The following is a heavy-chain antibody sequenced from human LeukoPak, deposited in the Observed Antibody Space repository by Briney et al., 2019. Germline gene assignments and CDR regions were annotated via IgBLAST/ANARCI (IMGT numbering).Heavy chain of an antibody. J-gene: IGHJ4*02. CDR3: ARDSYSSSYFDY. CDR1: GGSISSGGYY. Sequence: SQTLSLTCTVSGGSISSGGYYWSWIRQPPGKGLEWIGYIYHSGSTYYNPSLKSRVTISVDRSKNQFSLKLSSVTAADTAVYYCARDSYSSSYFDYWGQGTLVTVSS. V-gene: IGHV4-30-2*01. CDR2: IYHSGST. D-gene: IGHD6-6*01.